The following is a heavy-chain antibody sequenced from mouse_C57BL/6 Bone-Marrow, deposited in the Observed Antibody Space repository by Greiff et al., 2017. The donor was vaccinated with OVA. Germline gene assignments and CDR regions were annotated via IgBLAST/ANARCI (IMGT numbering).Heavy chain of an antibody. Sequence: EVKVEESGGGLVQPGGSMKLSCVASGFTFSNYWMNWVRQSPEKGLEWVAQIRLKSDNYATHYAESVKGRFTISRDDSKSSVYLQMNNLRAEDTGIYYGTREYYYGNFFDYWGQGTTLTVSS. D-gene: IGHD2-1*01. CDR1: GFTFSNYW. CDR2: IRLKSDNYAT. V-gene: IGHV6-3*01. CDR3: TREYYYGNFFDY. J-gene: IGHJ2*01.